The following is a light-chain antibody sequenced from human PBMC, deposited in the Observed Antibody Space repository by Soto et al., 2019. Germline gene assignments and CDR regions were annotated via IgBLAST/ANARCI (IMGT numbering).Light chain of an antibody. J-gene: IGKJ1*01. V-gene: IGKV3-20*01. CDR3: QQYGGSPRT. CDR1: QNVDSSY. CDR2: GAS. Sequence: EIVLTQSPGTLSLSPGERATLSCRASQNVDSSYLAWYQQKPGQAPRLLISGASSRAADIPDRFSGSGSGTDFTLTINRLEPEDFAVYYCQQYGGSPRTFGQGTKVDIK.